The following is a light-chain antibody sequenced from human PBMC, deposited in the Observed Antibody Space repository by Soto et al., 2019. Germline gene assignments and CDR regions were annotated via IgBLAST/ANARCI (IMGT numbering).Light chain of an antibody. CDR2: GAS. V-gene: IGKV3-20*01. CDR1: QSVSSSY. J-gene: IGKJ1*01. CDR3: QQYGSSLPT. Sequence: EIVLSQSPGTLSLSTGERATVSCRASQSVSSSYLAWYQQKPGQAPRLLIYGASSRATGIPDRFSGSGSGTDFTLTISRLEPEDFAVYYCQQYGSSLPTFGQGTKVDIK.